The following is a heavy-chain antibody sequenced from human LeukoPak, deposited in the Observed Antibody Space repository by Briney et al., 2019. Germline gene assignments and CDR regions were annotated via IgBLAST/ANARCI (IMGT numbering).Heavy chain of an antibody. J-gene: IGHJ4*02. CDR2: INHSGST. Sequence: SETLSLTCAVYGGSFSGYYWSWIRQPPGKGLEWIGEINHSGSTNYNPSLKSRVTISVDTSKNQFSLKLSSVTAADTAVYYCARVAVVVTAIVSDYWGQGILVTVSS. CDR3: ARVAVVVTAIVSDY. CDR1: GGSFSGYY. V-gene: IGHV4-34*01. D-gene: IGHD2-21*02.